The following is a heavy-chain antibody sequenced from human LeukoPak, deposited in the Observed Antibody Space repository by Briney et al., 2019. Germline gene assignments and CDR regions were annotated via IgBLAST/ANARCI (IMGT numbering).Heavy chain of an antibody. V-gene: IGHV4-34*01. CDR2: INHSGST. CDR3: ARGIGWLTDH. CDR1: GGSFSGYY. D-gene: IGHD6-19*01. Sequence: KPSETLSLTCAVYGGSFSGYYWSWIRQPPGKGLEWIGEINHSGSTNYNPSLKSRVTISVDTSKNQFPLKLSSVTPTDTAVYYCARGIGWLTDHWGQGTLVTVSS. J-gene: IGHJ4*02.